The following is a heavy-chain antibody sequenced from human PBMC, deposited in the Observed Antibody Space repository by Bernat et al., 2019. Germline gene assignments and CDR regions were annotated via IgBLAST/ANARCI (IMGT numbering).Heavy chain of an antibody. CDR3: ARDRLVTGTTAGFDY. Sequence: EVQLVESGGVLVRSGGSLTLSCAASGFSFSSAWMNWVLQAPGKGLEWVANRKQDGSERSYVDAARGRVTIARDNAKNSLYLQMNGLRAEDTAVYYCARDRLVTGTTAGFDYWGQGTLVTVSS. CDR2: RKQDGSER. V-gene: IGHV3-7*01. J-gene: IGHJ4*02. D-gene: IGHD6-19*01. CDR1: GFSFSSAW.